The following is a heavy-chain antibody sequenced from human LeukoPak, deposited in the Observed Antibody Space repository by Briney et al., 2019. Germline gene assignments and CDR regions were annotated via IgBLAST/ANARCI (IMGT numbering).Heavy chain of an antibody. V-gene: IGHV4-4*08. CDR2: IYTSGST. J-gene: IGHJ5*02. CDR3: AREGDTMVRGVFLNWFDP. CDR1: GGSISSYY. D-gene: IGHD3-10*01. Sequence: PSETLSLTCTVSGGSISSYYWSWIRQPPGKGLEWIGRIYTSGSTNYNPSLKSRVTISVDTSKNQFSLKLSSVTAADTAVYYCAREGDTMVRGVFLNWFDPWGQGTLVTVSS.